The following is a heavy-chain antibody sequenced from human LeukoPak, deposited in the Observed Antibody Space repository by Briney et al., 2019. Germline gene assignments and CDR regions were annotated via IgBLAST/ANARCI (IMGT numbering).Heavy chain of an antibody. J-gene: IGHJ5*02. CDR2: ISAYNGNT. CDR1: GYTFTSYG. CDR3: ARESGRNYVLNWFDP. D-gene: IGHD1-7*01. V-gene: IGHV1-18*01. Sequence: ASVKVSCKASGYTFTSYGISWVRQAPGQGLEWMGWISAYNGNTNYAQKLQGRVTMTTDTSTSTAYMELRSLRSDDTAVYYCARESGRNYVLNWFDPWGQGTLATVSP.